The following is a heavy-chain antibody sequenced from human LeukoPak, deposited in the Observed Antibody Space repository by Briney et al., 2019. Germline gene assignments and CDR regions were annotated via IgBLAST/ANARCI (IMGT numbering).Heavy chain of an antibody. V-gene: IGHV4-39*07. D-gene: IGHD3-10*01. CDR1: GGSISSSSYY. CDR2: IYYSGST. CDR3: ARETGGLLWFGESLDY. J-gene: IGHJ4*02. Sequence: PSETLSLTCTVSGGSISSSSYYWGWIRQPPGKGLEWIGSIYYSGSTYYNPSLKSRVTISVDTSKNQFSLKLSSVTAADTAVYYCARETGGLLWFGESLDYWGRGTLVTVSS.